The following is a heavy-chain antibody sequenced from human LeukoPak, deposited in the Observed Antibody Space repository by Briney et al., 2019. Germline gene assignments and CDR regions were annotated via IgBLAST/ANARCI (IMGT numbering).Heavy chain of an antibody. Sequence: SETLSLTCTVSGGSVSGYHWSWIRQPPGQGLECIGHIYFTGRTTYNPSLKSRVTISVDTSQNHFSLSLTSVTSADTAVYYCARVTAAGGGFDHWGQGTLVTVSS. CDR1: GGSVSGYH. CDR3: ARVTAAGGGFDH. V-gene: IGHV4-59*02. CDR2: IYFTGRT. D-gene: IGHD2-15*01. J-gene: IGHJ4*02.